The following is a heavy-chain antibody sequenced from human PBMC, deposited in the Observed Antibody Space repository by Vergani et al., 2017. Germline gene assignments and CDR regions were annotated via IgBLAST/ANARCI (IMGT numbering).Heavy chain of an antibody. V-gene: IGHV4-39*01. D-gene: IGHD2-2*01. CDR3: ARQVVPAGGKDNWFDP. CDR1: GGSISSSSYY. CDR2: IYYSGST. J-gene: IGHJ5*02. Sequence: QLQLQESGPGLVKPSETLSLTCTVSGGSISSSSYYWGWIRQPPGKGLEWIGSIYYSGSTYYNPSLKSRVTISVDTSKNQFSLKLSSVTAADTAVYYCARQVVPAGGKDNWFDPWGQGTLVTVSS.